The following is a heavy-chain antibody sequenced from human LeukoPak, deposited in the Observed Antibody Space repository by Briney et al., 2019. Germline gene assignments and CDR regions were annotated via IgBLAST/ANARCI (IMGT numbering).Heavy chain of an antibody. J-gene: IGHJ4*02. CDR2: ISSNGGTT. Sequence: GGSLRLSCAVSGFTFSSYAMHWVRQAPGKGLEHVSAISSNGGTTYYANSVKGRFNISRDNSKNTLYLQMGSLRAEDMAVYYCARGIYYGSGSSPGYWGQGTLVTVSS. D-gene: IGHD3-10*01. CDR3: ARGIYYGSGSSPGY. V-gene: IGHV3-64*01. CDR1: GFTFSSYA.